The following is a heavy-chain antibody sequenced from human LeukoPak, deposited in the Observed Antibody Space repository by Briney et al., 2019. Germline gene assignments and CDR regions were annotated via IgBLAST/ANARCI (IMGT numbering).Heavy chain of an antibody. CDR2: INPSAGST. V-gene: IGHV1-46*01. Sequence: GASVKVSCKASGYTFTTNYIHWVRQVPGQGLEWMGTINPSAGSTSYAQKFQGRVTMARDMSTSTVYMELSSLRSEDTAVYYCARGGREMRFGVWGKGTTVTVSS. CDR1: GYTFTTNY. J-gene: IGHJ6*04. D-gene: IGHD3-3*01. CDR3: ARGGREMRFGV.